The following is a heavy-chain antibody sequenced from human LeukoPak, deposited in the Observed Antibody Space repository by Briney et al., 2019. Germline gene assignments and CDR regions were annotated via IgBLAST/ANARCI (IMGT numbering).Heavy chain of an antibody. J-gene: IGHJ4*02. CDR2: FYYSGST. Sequence: AETLSLTCTVSGGSISSSDYYWGWVRQSPGKGLEWIGSFYYSGSTHYNPSLKSRVTIFVSASKNPFSLKLKSVTAADTAVYYCARHPSVMVVVISYFDHWGQGTLVTVSS. V-gene: IGHV4-39*01. CDR3: ARHPSVMVVVISYFDH. CDR1: GGSISSSDYY. D-gene: IGHD3-22*01.